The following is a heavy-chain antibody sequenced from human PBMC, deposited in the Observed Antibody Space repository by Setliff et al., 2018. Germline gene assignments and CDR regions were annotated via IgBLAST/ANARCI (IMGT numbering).Heavy chain of an antibody. V-gene: IGHV4-34*12. CDR3: ARYPRRGNGWYPYYVDV. D-gene: IGHD6-19*01. Sequence: SETLSLTCAASGGTFSDYYWTWIRQPPGKGLEWIGSIFYSGRTFYNPSLKSRVTISVDTSKNQFSLKLSSVTAADSAVYFCARYPRRGNGWYPYYVDVWGKGTTVTVSS. CDR1: GGTFSDYY. J-gene: IGHJ6*03. CDR2: IFYSGRT.